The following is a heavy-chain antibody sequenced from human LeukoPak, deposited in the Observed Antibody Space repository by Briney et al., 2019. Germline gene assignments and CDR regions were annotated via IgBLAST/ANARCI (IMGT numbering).Heavy chain of an antibody. D-gene: IGHD7-27*01. V-gene: IGHV4-4*02. Sequence: SETLSLTCAVSGGSISSTEWYTWVRQPLGQGLEWIGEIHHSGGTNYNVSLKSRVTISLDKSKNQFSLDLTSMTAADTAVYYCATRWVLTGEPYWGQGTLVTVSS. CDR1: GGSISSTEW. CDR2: IHHSGGT. J-gene: IGHJ4*02. CDR3: ATRWVLTGEPY.